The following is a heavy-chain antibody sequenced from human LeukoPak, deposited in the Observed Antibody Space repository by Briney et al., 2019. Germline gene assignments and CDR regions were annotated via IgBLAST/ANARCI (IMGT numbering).Heavy chain of an antibody. D-gene: IGHD3-22*01. J-gene: IGHJ4*02. CDR2: ISSSGSTI. Sequence: GGSLRLSCAASGFTFSSYSMNWVRQAPGKGLEWVSYISSSGSTIYYADSVKGRFTISRDNAKNSLYLQMNSLRAEDTAVYYCAREGGYDSSGYYYWGQGTLVTVSS. CDR3: AREGGYDSSGYYY. V-gene: IGHV3-48*04. CDR1: GFTFSSYS.